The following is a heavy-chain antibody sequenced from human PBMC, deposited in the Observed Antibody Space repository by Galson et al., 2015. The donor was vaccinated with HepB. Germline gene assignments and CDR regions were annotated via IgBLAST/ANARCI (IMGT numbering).Heavy chain of an antibody. D-gene: IGHD4-17*01. J-gene: IGHJ3*02. CDR1: GFTVSSNY. Sequence: SLRLSCAASGFTVSSNYMSWVRQAPGKGLERVSVIYSGGSTYYADSVKGRFTISRDNSKNTLYLQMNSLRAEDTAVYYCARSTVTTKAFDIWGQGTMVTVSS. V-gene: IGHV3-53*01. CDR2: IYSGGST. CDR3: ARSTVTTKAFDI.